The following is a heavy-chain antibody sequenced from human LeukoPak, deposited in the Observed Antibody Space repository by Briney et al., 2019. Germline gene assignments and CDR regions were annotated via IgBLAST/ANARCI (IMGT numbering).Heavy chain of an antibody. CDR1: GFTFSSYA. V-gene: IGHV3-30*04. J-gene: IGHJ4*02. CDR2: ISFDGTNK. CDR3: ARDLISWYYFDY. D-gene: IGHD6-13*01. Sequence: GRSLRLSCAASGFTFSSYAMHWVRQAPGKGLDWVAVISFDGTNKHYADSVKGRFTISRDNSKNTLYLQMYSLRPEDTVVYFCARDLISWYYFDYWGQGTLVTVSS.